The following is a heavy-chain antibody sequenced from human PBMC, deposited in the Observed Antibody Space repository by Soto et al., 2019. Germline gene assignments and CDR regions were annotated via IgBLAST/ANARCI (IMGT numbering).Heavy chain of an antibody. D-gene: IGHD7-27*01. J-gene: IGHJ4*02. Sequence: SETLSLTCTVSGDSISTDYWSWIRQSPGKGLEWIGFIYYGGSTNYNPSLKSRVTISVDTPKNQFSLKLSSVTAADTAVYYCVKNWNWGSLVHWGQGTLVTVS. V-gene: IGHV4-59*08. CDR1: GDSISTDY. CDR2: IYYGGST. CDR3: VKNWNWGSLVH.